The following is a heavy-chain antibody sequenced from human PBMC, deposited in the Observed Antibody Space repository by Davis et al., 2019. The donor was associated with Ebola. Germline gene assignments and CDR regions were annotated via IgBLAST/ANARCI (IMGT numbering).Heavy chain of an antibody. CDR2: ISGSGGST. D-gene: IGHD3-22*01. Sequence: GESLKISCAASGFTFSSYAMSWVRQAPGKGLEWVSAISGSGGSTYYADSVKGRFTISRDNSKNTLYLQMNSLRAEDTAVYYCAFLEWLFDLYYYGMDVWGQGTTVTVSS. J-gene: IGHJ6*02. V-gene: IGHV3-23*01. CDR3: AFLEWLFDLYYYGMDV. CDR1: GFTFSSYA.